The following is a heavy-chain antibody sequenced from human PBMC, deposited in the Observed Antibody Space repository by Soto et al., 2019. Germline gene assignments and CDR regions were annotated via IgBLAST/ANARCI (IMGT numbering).Heavy chain of an antibody. J-gene: IGHJ1*01. CDR2: IGLSGNI. D-gene: IGHD6-25*01. V-gene: IGHV3-23*01. CDR3: AKDTIAASPPSKH. Sequence: GGSLRLSCAASGFSFNTSAMSWYRQAPGEGLEWVSTIGLSGNIHYADSVKGHFTISRDTSKNTLYLQMNSLRLEDTAIYFCAKDTIAASPPSKHWGQGTLVTVSS. CDR1: GFSFNTSA.